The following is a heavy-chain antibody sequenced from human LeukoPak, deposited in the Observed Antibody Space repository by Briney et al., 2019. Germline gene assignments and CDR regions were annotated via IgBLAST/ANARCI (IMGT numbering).Heavy chain of an antibody. Sequence: PGRSLRLSCAASGFTFDDYAMHWVRQAPGKGLEWVSGISWNSGSIGYADSVKGRFTTSRDNAKNSLYLQMNSLRAEDTALYYCAKAGGRYYYYYMDVWGKGTTVTISS. CDR3: AKAGGRYYYYYMDV. D-gene: IGHD3-10*01. J-gene: IGHJ6*03. V-gene: IGHV3-9*01. CDR2: ISWNSGSI. CDR1: GFTFDDYA.